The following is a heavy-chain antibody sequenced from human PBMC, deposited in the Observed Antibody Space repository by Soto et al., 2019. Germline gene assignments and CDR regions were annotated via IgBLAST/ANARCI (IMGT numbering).Heavy chain of an antibody. CDR2: IIPILGIA. D-gene: IGHD2-15*01. J-gene: IGHJ4*02. CDR3: ARARLEKDIVVVVAATEAYYFDY. V-gene: IGHV1-69*02. CDR1: GGTFSSYT. Sequence: QVQLVQSGAEVKKPGSSVKVSCKASGGTFSSYTISWVRQAPGQGLEWMGRIIPILGIANYAQKFQGRVTITADKSTCTAYMELSSLRSEAAAVYYCARARLEKDIVVVVAATEAYYFDYWGQGTLVTVSS.